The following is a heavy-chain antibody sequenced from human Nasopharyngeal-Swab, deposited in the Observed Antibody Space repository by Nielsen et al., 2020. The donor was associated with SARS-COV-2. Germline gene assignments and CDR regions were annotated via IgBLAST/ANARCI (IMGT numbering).Heavy chain of an antibody. J-gene: IGHJ4*02. Sequence: GGSLRLSCVASGFTYKYGMNLVRQAPGKGLEWVSVIWYDGSKKFYAESVKGRFSISRDESKNTVYLQMSSLRVEDTAVYYCVSAGSIEYWGPGTLVTVSS. CDR3: VSAGSIEY. D-gene: IGHD3-10*01. CDR2: IWYDGSKK. CDR1: GFTYKYG. V-gene: IGHV3-33*01.